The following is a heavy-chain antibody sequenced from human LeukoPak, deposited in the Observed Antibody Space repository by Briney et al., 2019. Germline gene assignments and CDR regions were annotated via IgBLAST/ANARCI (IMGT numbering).Heavy chain of an antibody. CDR1: GYTSTSYY. CDR3: ARGDVPYVLRSLEWLSYGMDV. Sequence: ASVKVSCKASGYTSTSYYMHWVRQAPGQGLEWMGIINPSGGSTSYAQKFQGRVTMTRDTSTSTVYMGLSSLRSEDTAVYYCARGDVPYVLRSLEWLSYGMDVWGQGTTVTVSS. J-gene: IGHJ6*02. D-gene: IGHD3-3*01. CDR2: INPSGGST. V-gene: IGHV1-46*01.